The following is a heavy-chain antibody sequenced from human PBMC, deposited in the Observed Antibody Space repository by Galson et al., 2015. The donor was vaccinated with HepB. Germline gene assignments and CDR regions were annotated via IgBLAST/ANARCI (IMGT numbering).Heavy chain of an antibody. CDR2: ISSSGTTT. CDR1: GFSFTGNY. J-gene: IGHJ4*02. V-gene: IGHV3-11*01. Sequence: SLRLSCATSGFSFTGNYMSWLRQAPGKGLEWISYISSSGTTTYYADSVKGRFTISKDNAKRSVSLHMRGLRAEDTAVYYCARASIAVQTSSLWYGGQGTLVTDSA. D-gene: IGHD2-15*01. CDR3: ARASIAVQTSSLWY.